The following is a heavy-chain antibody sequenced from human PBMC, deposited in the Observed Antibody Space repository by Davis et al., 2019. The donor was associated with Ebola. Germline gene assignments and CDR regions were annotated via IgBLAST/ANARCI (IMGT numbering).Heavy chain of an antibody. D-gene: IGHD3-10*01. CDR2: MDHRGNT. CDR1: AGSSSGYY. Sequence: MPSETLSLTFAVHAGSSSGYYWSWIRLPPGKVLDWIGEMDHRGNTNYNPSLKTRVTISIDTSNTQISLNLTSVTAADTAVYYCARGQSGSDYSLWQYWGQGTLVTVSS. J-gene: IGHJ4*02. CDR3: ARGQSGSDYSLWQY. V-gene: IGHV4-34*01.